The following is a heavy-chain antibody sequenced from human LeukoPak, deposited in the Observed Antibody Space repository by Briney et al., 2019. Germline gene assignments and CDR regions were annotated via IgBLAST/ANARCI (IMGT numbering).Heavy chain of an antibody. CDR1: GFTFSSYS. D-gene: IGHD2-15*01. CDR2: ISSSSSYI. Sequence: GGSLRLSCAASGFTFSSYSMNWVRQAPGKGLEWVPSISSSSSYIYYADSVKGRFTISRDNAKNSLYLQMNSLRAEDTAVYYCARKDPRDAFDIWGQGTTVTVSS. J-gene: IGHJ3*02. V-gene: IGHV3-21*01. CDR3: ARKDPRDAFDI.